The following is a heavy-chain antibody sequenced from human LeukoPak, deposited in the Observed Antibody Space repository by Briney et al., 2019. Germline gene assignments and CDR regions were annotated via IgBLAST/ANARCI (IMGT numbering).Heavy chain of an antibody. Sequence: SETLSLTCTVSGGSVSSGSYYWSWIRQPPGKGLEWIGYIYYSGSTNYNPSLKSRVTISVDTSKNQFSLKLSSVTAADTAVYYCARGAGTFGGVIPLYNWFDPWGQGTLVTVSS. CDR2: IYYSGST. CDR3: ARGAGTFGGVIPLYNWFDP. CDR1: GGSVSSGSYY. D-gene: IGHD3-16*02. V-gene: IGHV4-61*01. J-gene: IGHJ5*02.